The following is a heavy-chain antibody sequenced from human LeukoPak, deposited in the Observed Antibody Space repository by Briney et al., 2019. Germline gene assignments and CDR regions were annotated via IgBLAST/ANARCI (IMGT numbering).Heavy chain of an antibody. CDR3: ATPEGYSYGYEDY. CDR2: ISYDGSNK. CDR1: GFTFSSYG. Sequence: GGSLRLSCAASGFTFSSYGKHWVRQAPGKGLEWVAVISYDGSNKYYADSVKGRSTISRDNSKNTLYLQMNSLRAEDTAVYYCATPEGYSYGYEDYWGQGTLVTVSS. J-gene: IGHJ4*02. D-gene: IGHD5-18*01. V-gene: IGHV3-30*03.